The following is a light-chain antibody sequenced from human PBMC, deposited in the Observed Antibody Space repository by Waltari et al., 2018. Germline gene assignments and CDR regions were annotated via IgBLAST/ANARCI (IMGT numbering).Light chain of an antibody. V-gene: IGLV3-19*01. Sequence: SSELTQDPAVSVALATTVRITCQGASLRTSYARWYQQKSGQAPILVLFGKNKRPSGIPDRFSGYNSETTTSLTITGAQAEDEADYYCSSRDSSASHVLFAGGTKLTVL. CDR2: GKN. CDR3: SSRDSSASHVL. J-gene: IGLJ2*01. CDR1: SLRTSY.